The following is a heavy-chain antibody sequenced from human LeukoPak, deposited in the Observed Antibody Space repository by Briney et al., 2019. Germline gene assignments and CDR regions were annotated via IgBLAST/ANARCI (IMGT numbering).Heavy chain of an antibody. CDR2: ISAYNGNT. D-gene: IGHD2-15*01. CDR1: GYTFTGYY. CDR3: ARDSDIVVVVAAKVGYYMDV. V-gene: IGHV1-18*04. Sequence: ASVKVSCKASGYTFTGYYIHWVRQAPGQGLEWMGWISAYNGNTNYAQKLQGRVTMTTDTSTSTAYMELRSLRSDDTAVYYCARDSDIVVVVAAKVGYYMDVWGKGTTVTISS. J-gene: IGHJ6*03.